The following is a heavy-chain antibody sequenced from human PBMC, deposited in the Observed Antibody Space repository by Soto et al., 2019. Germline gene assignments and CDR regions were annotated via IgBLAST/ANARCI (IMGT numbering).Heavy chain of an antibody. D-gene: IGHD3-22*01. V-gene: IGHV4-61*01. CDR2: IYYSGST. CDR3: ARVDYYDSSGYRGGEYFQH. CDR1: GGSVSSGSYY. J-gene: IGHJ1*01. Sequence: PSETLSLTCTVSGGSVSSGSYYWSWIRQPPGKGLEWIGYIYYSGSTNYKPSLKSRVTISVDTSKNQFSLKLSSVTAADTAVYYCARVDYYDSSGYRGGEYFQHWGQGTLVTVS.